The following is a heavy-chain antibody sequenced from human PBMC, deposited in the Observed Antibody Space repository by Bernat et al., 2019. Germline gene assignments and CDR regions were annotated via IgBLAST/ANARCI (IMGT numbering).Heavy chain of an antibody. CDR2: IFYSGST. J-gene: IGHJ6*03. CDR3: ARLPYSSGWYPYMDV. CDR1: GGSISSSSYY. V-gene: IGHV4-39*01. Sequence: QLHLQESGPGLVKPSETLSLTCTVSGGSISSSSYYWGWIRQPPGKGLEWIGSIFYSGSTYHNPSLKSRVTISVDTSKSQFSLKLSSVTATDTAVYYCARLPYSSGWYPYMDVCGKGTTVIVSS. D-gene: IGHD6-19*01.